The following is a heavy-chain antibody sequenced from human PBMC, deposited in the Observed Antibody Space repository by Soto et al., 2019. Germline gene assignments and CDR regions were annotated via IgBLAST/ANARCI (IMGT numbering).Heavy chain of an antibody. CDR3: ARNLLMWFDP. Sequence: SETLSLTCAVSGGSIGIYYWSWIRQPPGKGLEWIGYIYYSGSTNYNPSLKSRVTISVDTSKNQFSLKLSSVTAADTAVYYCARNLLMWFDPWGQGTLVTVSS. CDR2: IYYSGST. J-gene: IGHJ5*02. CDR1: GGSIGIYY. V-gene: IGHV4-59*01.